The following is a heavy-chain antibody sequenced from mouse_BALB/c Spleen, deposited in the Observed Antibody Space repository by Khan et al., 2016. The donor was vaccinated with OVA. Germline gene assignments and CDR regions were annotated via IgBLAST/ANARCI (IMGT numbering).Heavy chain of an antibody. J-gene: IGHJ2*01. Sequence: QMQQSGAELAKPGASVKMSCKASGYTFINYWILWVKQRPGQGLEWIGYINPSTGYTEYNQNFKDKATLTADKSSSTAYMQLSSLTSEDSAVYYCARRGLRWDFDYGGQGTTLTVSS. D-gene: IGHD1-1*01. CDR2: INPSTGYT. V-gene: IGHV1-7*01. CDR3: ARRGLRWDFDY. CDR1: GYTFINYW.